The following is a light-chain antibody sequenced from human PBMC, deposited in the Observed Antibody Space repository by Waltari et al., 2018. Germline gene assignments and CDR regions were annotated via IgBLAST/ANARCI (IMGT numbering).Light chain of an antibody. CDR3: SSSTSCTTRV. CDR2: DVR. V-gene: IGLV2-14*03. Sequence: QSALTQPASVSASPGQSITISCTGTSRDVGSYNYVSWYQQHPGKTPKLIIYDVRIRPSGVSNRFSGSKSGNTASLTISGLQADDEADYYCSSSTSCTTRVFGGGTRLTVL. J-gene: IGLJ3*02. CDR1: SRDVGSYNY.